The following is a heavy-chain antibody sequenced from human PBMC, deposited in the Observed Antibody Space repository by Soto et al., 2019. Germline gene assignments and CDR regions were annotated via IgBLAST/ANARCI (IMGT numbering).Heavy chain of an antibody. Sequence: GGSLRLSCAASGFTFSSYAMSWVRQAPGKGLEWVSAIVGSGGSTYYADSVKGRFTVSRDNSKNTLYLQMNSLRAEDTAVYYCAKGLSMVRGVMGFDYWGQGTLVAGS. CDR1: GFTFSSYA. CDR2: IVGSGGST. CDR3: AKGLSMVRGVMGFDY. D-gene: IGHD3-10*01. J-gene: IGHJ4*02. V-gene: IGHV3-23*01.